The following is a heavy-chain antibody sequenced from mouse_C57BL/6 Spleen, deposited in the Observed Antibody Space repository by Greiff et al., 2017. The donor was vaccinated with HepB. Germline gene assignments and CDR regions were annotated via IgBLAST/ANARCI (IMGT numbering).Heavy chain of an antibody. CDR1: GYTFTSYT. Sequence: VKLMESGAELARPGASVKMSCKASGYTFTSYTMHWVKQRPGQGLEWIGYINPSSGYTKYNQKFKDKATLTAAKSSSTAYMHLSSLTSEDSAVYYCARGGGYGAYYFDYWGQGTTLTVSS. CDR2: INPSSGYT. D-gene: IGHD2-2*01. J-gene: IGHJ2*01. CDR3: ARGGGYGAYYFDY. V-gene: IGHV1-4*01.